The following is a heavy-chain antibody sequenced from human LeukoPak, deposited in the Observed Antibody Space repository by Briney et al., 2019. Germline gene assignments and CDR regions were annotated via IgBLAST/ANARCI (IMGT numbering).Heavy chain of an antibody. V-gene: IGHV4-4*07. D-gene: IGHD6-13*01. J-gene: IGHJ6*02. CDR2: FYSSGSY. CDR3: ARLFPATGTPYYYIMDV. CDR1: GGSISSYY. Sequence: SETLSLTCTVSGGSISSYYWSWIRQPAGKGLEWIGRFYSSGSYNYNPSLKSRVTMSVDTSKNQFSLRLSSVTAAGTAVYYCARLFPATGTPYYYIMDVWGQGTTVTVSS.